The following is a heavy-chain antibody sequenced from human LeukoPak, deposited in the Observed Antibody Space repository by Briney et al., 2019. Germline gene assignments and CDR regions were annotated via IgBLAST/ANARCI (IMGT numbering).Heavy chain of an antibody. CDR3: VRLLSATGNFDY. CDR1: GGSISSSSYY. CDR2: INYSGDT. D-gene: IGHD1-1*01. V-gene: IGHV4-39*07. Sequence: PSETLSLTCTVSGGSISSSSYYWGWIRQPPEKGLEWIENINYSGDTYYNPSLKSRVTISVDTSKNQFSLKLRSVTAADTAVYYCVRLLSATGNFDYWGQGALVTVSS. J-gene: IGHJ4*02.